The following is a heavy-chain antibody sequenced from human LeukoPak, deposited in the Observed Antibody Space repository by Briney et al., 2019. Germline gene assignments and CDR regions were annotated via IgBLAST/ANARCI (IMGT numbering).Heavy chain of an antibody. CDR2: ISGSGTI. CDR3: ARDSGTTGEVKFDP. V-gene: IGHV4-4*07. J-gene: IGHJ5*02. Sequence: SETLSLTCTVSGGSIHSYWSWIRQPSGKGLEWIGRISGSGTITYNPALQSRLTISIDTSKNQFSLKLMSVTAADTAVYYCARDSGTTGEVKFDPWGQGTLVTVSS. D-gene: IGHD3-10*01. CDR1: GGSIHSY.